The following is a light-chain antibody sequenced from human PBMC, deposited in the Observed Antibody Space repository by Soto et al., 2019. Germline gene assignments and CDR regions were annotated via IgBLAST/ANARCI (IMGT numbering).Light chain of an antibody. V-gene: IGKV3D-15*01. CDR3: QQLNSYPLT. CDR2: GAS. J-gene: IGKJ4*01. CDR1: QSVRSTY. Sequence: EIVMTQSPVTLSVSPGERATLSCRASQSVRSTYLAWYQQKPGQAPRLLIYGASNRATGIPDRFSGSGSGTDFTLTISSLQPEDFATYYCQQLNSYPLTFGGGTKVDIK.